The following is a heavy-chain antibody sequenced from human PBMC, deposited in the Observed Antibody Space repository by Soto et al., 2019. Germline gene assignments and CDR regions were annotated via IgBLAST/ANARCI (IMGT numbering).Heavy chain of an antibody. J-gene: IGHJ4*02. V-gene: IGHV1-18*01. CDR3: ARVTLAAADTPFDY. CDR1: GYSFTTYG. Sequence: QVQLVQSGAEVEKPGASVTVSCKASGYSFTTYGITWVRQAPGQGLEWMGWITTYNGNTHYAQKFRGRVTMTTDTSTSTAYMELRTLRSDDTAVYYCARVTLAAADTPFDYWGQGTLVTVSS. D-gene: IGHD6-13*01. CDR2: ITTYNGNT.